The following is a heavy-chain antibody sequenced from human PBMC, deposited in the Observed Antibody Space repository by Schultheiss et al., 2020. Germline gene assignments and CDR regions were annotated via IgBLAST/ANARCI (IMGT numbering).Heavy chain of an antibody. CDR3: ARYRRGYCSSTSCPFWFDP. J-gene: IGHJ5*02. CDR1: GYTFTGFY. Sequence: ASVKVSCKAFGYTFTGFYIHWVRQAPGQGLEWMGWIHPNSGGTNYAQKFQDRVTMTRDTSISTAYMELTKLKSDDTAVYYCARYRRGYCSSTSCPFWFDPWGQGSLVTVSS. D-gene: IGHD2-2*01. V-gene: IGHV1-2*02. CDR2: IHPNSGGT.